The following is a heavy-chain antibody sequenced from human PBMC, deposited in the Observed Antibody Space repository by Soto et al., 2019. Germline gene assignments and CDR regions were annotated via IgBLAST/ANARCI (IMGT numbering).Heavy chain of an antibody. V-gene: IGHV3-30*03. J-gene: IGHJ4*02. CDR3: VREGYSGSYAAF. D-gene: IGHD1-26*01. Sequence: PVGSLRLSCEASGSTFSNYDMDWVRQAPGNGLEWVAIISFDGSKTYYADSVKGRFTVSRDNSKNTLFLQMNSLRPDDTATYYCVREGYSGSYAAFWGQGSLVTVSS. CDR2: ISFDGSKT. CDR1: GSTFSNYD.